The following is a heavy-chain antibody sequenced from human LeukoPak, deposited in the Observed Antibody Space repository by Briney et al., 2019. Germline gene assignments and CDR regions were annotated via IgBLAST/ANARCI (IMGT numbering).Heavy chain of an antibody. Sequence: GSSVKVSCKASGGTFSSYAISWVRQAPGQGLEWMGGIIPIFGTANYAQKFQGRVTITADESTSTVYMDLRSLRYEDTAVYYCARERGLRPPYYYYGMDVWGQGTTAIVPS. V-gene: IGHV1-69*01. CDR1: GGTFSSYA. J-gene: IGHJ6*02. CDR2: IIPIFGTA. D-gene: IGHD3-10*01. CDR3: ARERGLRPPYYYYGMDV.